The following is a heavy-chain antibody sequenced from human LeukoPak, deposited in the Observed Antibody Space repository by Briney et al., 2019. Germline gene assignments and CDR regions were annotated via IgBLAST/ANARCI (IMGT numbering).Heavy chain of an antibody. J-gene: IGHJ4*02. CDR3: ARGYQLLWFGELFRSLFDY. V-gene: IGHV1-2*02. D-gene: IGHD3-10*01. CDR2: INPNSGGT. CDR1: GYTFTVYY. Sequence: ASVKVSCKASGYTFTVYYMHWVRQAPGQGLEWMGWINPNSGGTNYAQKFQGRVTMTRDTSISTAYMELSRLRSDDTAVYYCARGYQLLWFGELFRSLFDYWGQGTLATVSS.